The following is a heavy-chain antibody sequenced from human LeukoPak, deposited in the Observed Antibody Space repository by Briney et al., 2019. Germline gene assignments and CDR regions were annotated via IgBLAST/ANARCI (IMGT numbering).Heavy chain of an antibody. Sequence: GRSLRLSCAASGFTFSSCGMHWVRQAPGKGLEWVAVITYAGSNKYYADSVKGRFTISRDNSKNTLYLQMSSLRADDTAVYYCAKARNSDYRFGFDIWGQGTMVTVSS. V-gene: IGHV3-30*18. J-gene: IGHJ3*02. CDR2: ITYAGSNK. D-gene: IGHD4-11*01. CDR3: AKARNSDYRFGFDI. CDR1: GFTFSSCG.